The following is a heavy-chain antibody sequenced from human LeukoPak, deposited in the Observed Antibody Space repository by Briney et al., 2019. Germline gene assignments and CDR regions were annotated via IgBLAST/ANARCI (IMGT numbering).Heavy chain of an antibody. CDR2: ISGSGGST. V-gene: IGHV3-23*01. D-gene: IGHD1-26*01. J-gene: IGHJ4*02. Sequence: GGSLRLSCAASGFTFSSYAMSWVRRAPGKGLEWVSAISGSGGSTYYADSVKGRFTISRDNSKNTLYLQMNSLRAEDTAVYYCAKDLLRIVGATFDYWGQGTLSPSPQ. CDR3: AKDLLRIVGATFDY. CDR1: GFTFSSYA.